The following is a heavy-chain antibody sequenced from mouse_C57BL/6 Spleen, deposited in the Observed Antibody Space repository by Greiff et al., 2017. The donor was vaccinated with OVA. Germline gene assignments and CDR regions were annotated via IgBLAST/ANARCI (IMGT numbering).Heavy chain of an antibody. CDR2: IYPGDGDT. CDR1: GYAFSSYW. V-gene: IGHV1-80*01. CDR3: AIYGSSSYYFDY. D-gene: IGHD1-1*01. J-gene: IGHJ2*01. Sequence: VKLMESGAELVKPGASVKISCKASGYAFSSYWMNWVKQRPGKGLEWIGQIYPGDGDTNYNGKFKGKATLTADKSSSTAYMQLSSLTSEDSAVYFCAIYGSSSYYFDYWGQGTTLTVSS.